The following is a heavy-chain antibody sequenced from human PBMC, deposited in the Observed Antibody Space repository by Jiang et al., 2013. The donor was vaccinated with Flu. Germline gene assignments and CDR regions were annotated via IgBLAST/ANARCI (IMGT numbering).Heavy chain of an antibody. D-gene: IGHD3-10*01. CDR2: ISWNSGSI. Sequence: GKGLEWVSGISWNSGSIGYADSVKGRFTISRDNAKNSLYLQMNSLRAEDTALYYCAKGPVWVRGVINGIDYWGQGTLVTASS. J-gene: IGHJ4*02. V-gene: IGHV3-9*01. CDR3: AKGPVWVRGVINGIDY.